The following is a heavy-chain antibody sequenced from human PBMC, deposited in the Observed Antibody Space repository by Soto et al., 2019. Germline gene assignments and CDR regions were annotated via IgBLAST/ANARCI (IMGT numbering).Heavy chain of an antibody. CDR1: GFTFSSYG. CDR3: AKMTGIDY. CDR2: ISYDGSNK. Sequence: PGGSLGLSCAASGFTFSSYGMHWVRQAPGKGLEWVAVISYDGSNKYYADSVKGRFTISRDNSKNTLYLQMNSLRAEDTAVYYCAKMTGIDYWGQGTLVIVSS. D-gene: IGHD3-9*01. J-gene: IGHJ4*02. V-gene: IGHV3-30*18.